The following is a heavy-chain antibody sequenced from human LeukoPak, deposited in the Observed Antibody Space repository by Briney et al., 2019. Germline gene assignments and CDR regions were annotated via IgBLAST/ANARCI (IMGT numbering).Heavy chain of an antibody. CDR1: GFTVSSNY. J-gene: IGHJ6*02. CDR2: IYGGGST. D-gene: IGHD2-21*02. V-gene: IGHV3-66*01. Sequence: PGGSLRLSCAASGFTVSSNYMSWVRQAPGKGLEWVSVIYGGGSTYYADSVKGRFTISRDNSKNTLYLQMNSLRAEDTAVYYCARGVVVTAKIYYYYYGMDVWGQGTTVTVSS. CDR3: ARGVVVTAKIYYYYYGMDV.